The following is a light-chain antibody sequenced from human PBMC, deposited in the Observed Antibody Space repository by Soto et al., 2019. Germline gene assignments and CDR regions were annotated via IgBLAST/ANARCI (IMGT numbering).Light chain of an antibody. J-gene: IGKJ5*01. CDR1: QYINTR. CDR3: QQYNNWPFS. V-gene: IGKV3-15*01. Sequence: VLTQSPSSLSSLPRDRVTRSCWASQYINTRLAWYQHRPGQAPRLLIYQTSIRAPGVPARFSATGSETDFTLTISGLQSGDSAVYFCQQYNNWPFSFGQGTRLAI. CDR2: QTS.